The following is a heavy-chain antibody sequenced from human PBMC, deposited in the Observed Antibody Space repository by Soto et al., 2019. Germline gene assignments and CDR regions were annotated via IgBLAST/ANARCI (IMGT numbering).Heavy chain of an antibody. CDR3: ALGTLYGDYDY. CDR1: GFSLSTSGVG. Sequence: QITLKESGPTLVKPTQTLTLTCTFSGFSLSTSGVGVGWIRQPPGKALEWLALIYWDDDKRYSPSLKSRLTITKDTAKNQVVLTMTNMDPVDTATYYCALGTLYGDYDYWGQGTLVTVSS. D-gene: IGHD4-17*01. CDR2: IYWDDDK. J-gene: IGHJ4*02. V-gene: IGHV2-5*02.